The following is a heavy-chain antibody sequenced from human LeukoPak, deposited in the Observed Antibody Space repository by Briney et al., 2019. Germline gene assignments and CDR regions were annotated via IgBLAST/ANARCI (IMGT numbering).Heavy chain of an antibody. V-gene: IGHV3-23*01. CDR1: GFNLIDYG. Sequence: AGSLRLSCAAAGFNLIDYGMSWVRQAPGKGLEWVAAISNDGGGIYYADFVQGRFTISRDNSTNTLYLQMNSVRAEDTAVYYCARDGPGGVDYWGQGTLVTVSS. CDR3: ARDGPGGVDY. J-gene: IGHJ4*02. CDR2: ISNDGGGI. D-gene: IGHD3-10*01.